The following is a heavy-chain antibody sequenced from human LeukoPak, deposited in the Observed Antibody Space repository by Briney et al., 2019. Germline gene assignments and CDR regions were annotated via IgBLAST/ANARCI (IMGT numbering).Heavy chain of an antibody. CDR1: GGSISSYY. D-gene: IGHD3-10*01. Sequence: SETLSLTCTVSGGSISSYYWGWIRQPPGRGLEWIGSIYYSGSTYYNPSLKSRVTISVDTSKNQFSLKLSSVTAADTAVYYCARHEGTMVRAVDQVCWFDPWGQGTLVTVSS. CDR2: IYYSGST. J-gene: IGHJ5*02. CDR3: ARHEGTMVRAVDQVCWFDP. V-gene: IGHV4-39*01.